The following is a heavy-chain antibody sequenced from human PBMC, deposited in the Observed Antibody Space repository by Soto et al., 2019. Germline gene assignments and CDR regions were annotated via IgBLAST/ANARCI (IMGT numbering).Heavy chain of an antibody. CDR1: GYTFTEYD. J-gene: IGHJ4*02. D-gene: IGHD1-1*01. CDR3: EVTTGF. Sequence: VKVSCKTSGYTFTEYDLNWVRQAPGQGLEYMGWVSPENRNAGYAPQFRGRVSMTTDTSISTAYLELTNLTYEDTAVYYCEVTTGFWGQGTMVTVSS. CDR2: VSPENRNA. V-gene: IGHV1-8*01.